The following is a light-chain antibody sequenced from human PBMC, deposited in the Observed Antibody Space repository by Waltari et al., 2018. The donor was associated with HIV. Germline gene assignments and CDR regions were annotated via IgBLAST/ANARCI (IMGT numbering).Light chain of an antibody. CDR2: RNS. Sequence: QSALTQPPSTSGTPGQTVTIPCSGSSSNIGDNYVSWYQQLPGTAPKLLIYRNSTRPSGFRDRFSGSKSGTSASLAINDLRSEDEAEYHCAAWDDSLSGWVFGGGTNLTVL. CDR3: AAWDDSLSGWV. V-gene: IGLV1-47*01. J-gene: IGLJ3*02. CDR1: SSNIGDNY.